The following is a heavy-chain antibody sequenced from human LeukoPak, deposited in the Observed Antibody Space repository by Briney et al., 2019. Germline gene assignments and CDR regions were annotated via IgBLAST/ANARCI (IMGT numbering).Heavy chain of an antibody. CDR3: ARDRGYSYGYSLDY. Sequence: ASVKVSCKASGYTFTVYYMHWVRQAPGQGLEWMGWINPNSGGTNYAQKFQGRVTMTRDTSISTAYMELSRLRSDDTAVYYCARDRGYSYGYSLDYWGQGTLVTVSS. V-gene: IGHV1-2*02. J-gene: IGHJ4*02. CDR2: INPNSGGT. CDR1: GYTFTVYY. D-gene: IGHD5-18*01.